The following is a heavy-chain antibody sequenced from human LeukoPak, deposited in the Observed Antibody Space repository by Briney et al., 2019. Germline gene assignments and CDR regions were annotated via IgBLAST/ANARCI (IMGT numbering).Heavy chain of an antibody. D-gene: IGHD3-22*01. CDR2: ISSSSSYI. V-gene: IGHV3-21*01. CDR1: GFTFSNYN. J-gene: IGHJ4*02. CDR3: ARDFLSSVSPY. Sequence: GGSLRLSCAASGFTFSNYNMNWVRQAPGKGLEWVSSISSSSSYIYYADSVKGRFTISRDNAKNSLYLQMNSLRAEDTAVYYCARDFLSSVSPYWGQGTLVTVSS.